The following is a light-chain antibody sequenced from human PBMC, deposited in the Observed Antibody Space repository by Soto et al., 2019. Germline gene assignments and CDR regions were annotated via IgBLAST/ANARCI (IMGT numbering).Light chain of an antibody. V-gene: IGKV3-15*01. CDR1: QSVSRN. Sequence: SCRASQSVSRNYLAWYQQKPGQAPRLLIYGSATRATGIPARFSGSGSGTEFTLTISSLQSEDSAVYYGQQYHSWPAFGQGTRWIS. CDR3: QQYHSWPA. J-gene: IGKJ1*01. CDR2: GSA.